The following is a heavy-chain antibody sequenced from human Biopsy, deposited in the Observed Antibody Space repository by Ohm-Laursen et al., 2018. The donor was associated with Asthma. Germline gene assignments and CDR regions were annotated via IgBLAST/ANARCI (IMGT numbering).Heavy chain of an antibody. CDR3: ARDYYDFWNRSVYTYFGMDV. Sequence: SETLSLTCSVSGYSISNGGYYWTWVRQRPGKGLEWIGNIYHRGNTKYNPSLKSRLSFSVDTSKNQSSLKLGSVTAADTAIYFCARDYYDFWNRSVYTYFGMDVWGRGTTVVVSS. CDR1: GYSISNGGYY. CDR2: IYHRGNT. J-gene: IGHJ6*02. V-gene: IGHV4-31*03. D-gene: IGHD3-3*01.